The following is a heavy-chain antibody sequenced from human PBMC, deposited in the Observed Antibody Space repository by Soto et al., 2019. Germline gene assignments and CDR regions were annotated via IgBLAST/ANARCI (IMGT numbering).Heavy chain of an antibody. CDR2: INPTGST. D-gene: IGHD4-17*01. CDR1: GGSFSGYY. V-gene: IGHV4-34*01. J-gene: IGHJ4*02. CDR3: ARGRDGGAAI. Sequence: QVQLQQWGARLLKPSETLSLTCAVYGGSFSGYYWSWIRQPPGKGLEWIGEINPTGSTSYTPSLKSRLTISVDTSKNYLSLKVTSATAADSAMYYCARGRDGGAAIWGQGTLVTVSS.